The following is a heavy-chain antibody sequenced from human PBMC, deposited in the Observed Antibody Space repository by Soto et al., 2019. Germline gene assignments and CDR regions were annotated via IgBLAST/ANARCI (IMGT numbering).Heavy chain of an antibody. CDR2: ISAYNGHT. J-gene: IGHJ6*02. D-gene: IGHD1-26*01. Sequence: QGQLVQSGAEMKKPGASVKVSCMASDYTFTSYGISWVRQAPGQGLEWMGWISAYNGHTKYPKKFQGRVTVTTDTSTNTAYMELRSLRSDDTAVYYCARDPWEINYRYYGMDVWGQGTTVTVSS. CDR1: DYTFTSYG. V-gene: IGHV1-18*01. CDR3: ARDPWEINYRYYGMDV.